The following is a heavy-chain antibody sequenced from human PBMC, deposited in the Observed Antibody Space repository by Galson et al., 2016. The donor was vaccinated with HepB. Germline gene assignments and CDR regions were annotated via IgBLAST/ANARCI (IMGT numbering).Heavy chain of an antibody. CDR1: GLTFSSYW. CDR2: IKSDGRST. CDR3: ARLTLVVGGTIDY. V-gene: IGHV3-74*01. J-gene: IGHJ4*02. Sequence: SLRLSCAASGLTFSSYWMHWVRQAPGKGLEWISHIKSDGRSTNYADSVKGRFIISRDNAKNTLYRQMNSLRAEDTAVYYCARLTLVVGGTIDYWGQGTLVTVSS. D-gene: IGHD2-15*01.